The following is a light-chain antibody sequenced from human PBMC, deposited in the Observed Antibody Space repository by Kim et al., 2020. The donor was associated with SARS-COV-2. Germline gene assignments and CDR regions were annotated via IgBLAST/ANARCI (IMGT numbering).Light chain of an antibody. CDR3: QSADSSDTFWV. J-gene: IGLJ3*02. V-gene: IGLV3-25*03. Sequence: PVQTARITCSGDALQKQSVYWFQQKPGQAPVVVIYEDTERPSGIPERFSGSTSGTTVTLTISGVQAEDEADYYCQSADSSDTFWVFGGGTKVTVL. CDR2: EDT. CDR1: ALQKQS.